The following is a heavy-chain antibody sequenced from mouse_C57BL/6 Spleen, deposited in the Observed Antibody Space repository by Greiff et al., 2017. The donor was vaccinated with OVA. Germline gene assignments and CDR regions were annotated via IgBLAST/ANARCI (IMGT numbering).Heavy chain of an antibody. J-gene: IGHJ1*03. Sequence: VKLMESGPGLVQPSQSLSITCTVSGFSLTSYGVHWVRQSPGKGLEWLGVIWSGGSTDYNAAFISRLSISKDNSKSQVFFKMNSLQADDTAIYYCARRDGSSYGYFDVWGTGTTVTVSS. CDR1: GFSLTSYG. D-gene: IGHD1-1*01. CDR3: ARRDGSSYGYFDV. V-gene: IGHV2-2*01. CDR2: IWSGGST.